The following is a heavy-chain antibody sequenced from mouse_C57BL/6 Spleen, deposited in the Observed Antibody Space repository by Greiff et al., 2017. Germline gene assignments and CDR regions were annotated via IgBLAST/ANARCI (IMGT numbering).Heavy chain of an antibody. V-gene: IGHV1-81*01. CDR2: IYPRSGNT. J-gene: IGHJ3*01. D-gene: IGHD2-4*01. CDR3: ARRGDYDGFAY. CDR1: GYTFTSYG. Sequence: VQLVESGAELARPGASVKLSCKASGYTFTSYGISWVKQRTGQGLEWIGEIYPRSGNTYYNEKFKGKATLTADKSSSTAYMELRSLTSEDSAVYFCARRGDYDGFAYWGQGTLVTVSA.